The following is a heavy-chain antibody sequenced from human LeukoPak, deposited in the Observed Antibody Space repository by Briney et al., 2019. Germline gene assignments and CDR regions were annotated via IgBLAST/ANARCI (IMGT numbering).Heavy chain of an antibody. D-gene: IGHD3-22*01. J-gene: IGHJ5*02. CDR2: INTSAATT. CDR1: GYSFIRYY. CDR3: ARGDSSGYSSNWFDP. V-gene: IGHV1-46*01. Sequence: GASVKVSCKTSGYSFIRYYINWVRQAPGQGLEWVGIINTSAATTRYGQKFKGRVTATRDTSTSTVYMEMSSLKSEDTAVYYCARGDSSGYSSNWFDPWGQGTLVTVSS.